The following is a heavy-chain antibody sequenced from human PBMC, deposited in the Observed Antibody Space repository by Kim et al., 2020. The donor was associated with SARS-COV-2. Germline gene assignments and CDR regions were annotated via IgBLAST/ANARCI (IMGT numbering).Heavy chain of an antibody. D-gene: IGHD1-26*01. V-gene: IGHV3-74*01. Sequence: DTVKGPFTIPRDTAKNTLYLQMNRLRDEDTAVYYCARRYYSGSYYYFDYWGQGTRVTVSS. CDR3: ARRYYSGSYYYFDY. J-gene: IGHJ4*02.